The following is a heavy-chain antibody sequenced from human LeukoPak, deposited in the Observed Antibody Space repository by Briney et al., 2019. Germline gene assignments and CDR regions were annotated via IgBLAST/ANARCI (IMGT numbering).Heavy chain of an antibody. CDR2: IYYSGST. D-gene: IGHD4-17*01. Sequence: PSETLSLTCTVSGGSISGYYWSWIRQPPGKGLEWIGYIYYSGSTNYNPSLKSRVTISVDTSKNQFSLKLSSVTAADTAVYYCAREGYGDYVGTMDVWGKGTTVTVSS. CDR1: GGSISGYY. V-gene: IGHV4-59*12. CDR3: AREGYGDYVGTMDV. J-gene: IGHJ6*03.